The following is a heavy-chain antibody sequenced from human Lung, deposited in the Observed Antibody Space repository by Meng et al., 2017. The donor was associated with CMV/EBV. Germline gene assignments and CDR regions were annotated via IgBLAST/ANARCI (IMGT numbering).Heavy chain of an antibody. CDR2: INTDGTTI. Sequence: ESXKISXAASGSTSSHSWMHWVRQAPGKRLVWVSVINTDGTTINYADSVKGRFTISRDNAKNTLYLQMDSLRADDTALYYCARKRTNWRGPVFDYWGKGTXVTVSS. CDR3: ARKRTNWRGPVFDY. CDR1: GSTSSHSW. J-gene: IGHJ4*02. D-gene: IGHD2-8*01. V-gene: IGHV3-74*01.